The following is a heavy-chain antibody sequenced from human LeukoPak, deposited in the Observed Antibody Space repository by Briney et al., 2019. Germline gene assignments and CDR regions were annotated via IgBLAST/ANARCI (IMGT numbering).Heavy chain of an antibody. D-gene: IGHD6-19*01. J-gene: IGHJ4*02. CDR1: GYTFTSYG. CDR3: ARDSVGYSSGWYPFDY. V-gene: IGHV1-18*01. CDR2: ISAYNGNT. Sequence: ASVKGSCKASGYTFTSYGISWVRQTPGQGLEWMGWISAYNGNTNYAQKLQGRVTMTTDTSTSTAYMELRSLRSDDTAVYYCARDSVGYSSGWYPFDYWGQGTLVTVSS.